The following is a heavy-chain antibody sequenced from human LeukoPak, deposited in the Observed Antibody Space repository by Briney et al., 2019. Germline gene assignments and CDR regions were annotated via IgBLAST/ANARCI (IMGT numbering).Heavy chain of an antibody. V-gene: IGHV4-39*07. CDR1: GDSVSSTSYY. CDR3: ARDAEGLDY. Sequence: SETESLTCAVSGDSVSSTSYYWGWIRQPPGKGLEWIGSIYYSGSTYYNPSLKSRVTISVDTSKNQFSLKLNSVTAVDTAVYFCARDAEGLDYWGQGTLVTVSS. CDR2: IYYSGST. J-gene: IGHJ4*02.